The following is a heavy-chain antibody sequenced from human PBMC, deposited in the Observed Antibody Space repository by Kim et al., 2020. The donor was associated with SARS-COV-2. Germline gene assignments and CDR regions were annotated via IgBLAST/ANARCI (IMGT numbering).Heavy chain of an antibody. CDR2: ISSSSSYI. J-gene: IGHJ6*02. CDR3: ASHPSDYYGSGFHDDYGMDV. Sequence: GGSLRLSCAASGFTFSSYSMNWVRQAPGKGLEWVSSISSSSSYIYYADSVKGRFTISRDNAKNSLYLQMNSLRAEDTAVYYCASHPSDYYGSGFHDDYGMDVWGQGPTVTVSS. V-gene: IGHV3-21*01. D-gene: IGHD3-10*01. CDR1: GFTFSSYS.